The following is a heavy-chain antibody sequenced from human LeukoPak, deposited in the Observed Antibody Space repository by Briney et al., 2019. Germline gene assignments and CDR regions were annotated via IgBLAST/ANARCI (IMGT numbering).Heavy chain of an antibody. CDR3: ARMTTVVTHYFDY. CDR1: GDSVSSNGAA. J-gene: IGHJ4*02. Sequence: SQTLSLTCAISGDSVSSNGAARNWIRQSPSRGLEWLGRTYYRSKWYNDYAVSVKSRITINPDTSKNQFSLQLNSVTPEDTAVYYCARMTTVVTHYFDYWGQGTLVTVSS. CDR2: TYYRSKWYN. V-gene: IGHV6-1*01. D-gene: IGHD4-23*01.